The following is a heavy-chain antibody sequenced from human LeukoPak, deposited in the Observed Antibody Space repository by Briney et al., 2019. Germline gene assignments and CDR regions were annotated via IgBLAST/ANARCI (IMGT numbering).Heavy chain of an antibody. CDR1: GFTFSNHG. CDR2: ISPSGDIT. J-gene: IGHJ4*02. CDR3: AKDDAWLRFGE. D-gene: IGHD3-10*01. Sequence: GGSLRLSCAASGFTFSNHGMNWVRQAPGKGLGWVSGISPSGDITYYADSVKGRFTISRDNSKNTLYLEVISLTAEDTAVYYCAKDDAWLRFGEWSQGTLVTVSS. V-gene: IGHV3-23*01.